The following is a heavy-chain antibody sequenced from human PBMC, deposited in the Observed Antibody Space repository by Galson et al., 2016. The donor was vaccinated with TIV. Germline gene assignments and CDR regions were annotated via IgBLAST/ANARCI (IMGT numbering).Heavy chain of an antibody. CDR1: GFTFGSYG. CDR2: MWFDGSDI. CDR3: ARARYSNGWFTDF. V-gene: IGHV3-33*01. J-gene: IGHJ4*02. Sequence: SLRLSCAASGFTFGSYGMHWVHQAPGKGLEWVAVMWFDGSDIYYADSVKGRFTISRDNSKNTLYLQMNSLRGEDTAVYYCARARYSNGWFTDFWGQGTLVTVSS. D-gene: IGHD6-19*01.